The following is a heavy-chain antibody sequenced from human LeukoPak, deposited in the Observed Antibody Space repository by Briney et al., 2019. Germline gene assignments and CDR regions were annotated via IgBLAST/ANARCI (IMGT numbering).Heavy chain of an antibody. CDR2: IVPILSTT. J-gene: IGHJ6*02. V-gene: IGHV1-69*13. CDR1: GGSFSNYA. D-gene: IGHD3-16*01. Sequence: SVKVSCKASGGSFSNYAISWVRQAPGQGLEWMGGIVPILSTTNYARKFQGRVTMTAGESTSTAYTELSSLRSDDTAVYYCARGPPPYTEGDLFYYYGLDVWGQGTTVTVSS. CDR3: ARGPPPYTEGDLFYYYGLDV.